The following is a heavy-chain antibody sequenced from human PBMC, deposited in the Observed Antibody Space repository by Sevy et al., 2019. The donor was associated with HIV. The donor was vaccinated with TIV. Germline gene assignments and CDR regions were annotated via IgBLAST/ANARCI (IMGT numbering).Heavy chain of an antibody. CDR1: GFTFSSHG. V-gene: IGHV3-30*03. D-gene: IGHD6-13*01. Sequence: GGSLRLSCAASGFTFSSHGMHWVRQAPGKGLEWVAVMSYDGSYKSYGDSVKGRFTISREDSKNTLYLQMNSLRPEDTAMYYCARDAGYSINWYPAYWGQGTLATVSS. CDR3: ARDAGYSINWYPAY. J-gene: IGHJ4*02. CDR2: MSYDGSYK.